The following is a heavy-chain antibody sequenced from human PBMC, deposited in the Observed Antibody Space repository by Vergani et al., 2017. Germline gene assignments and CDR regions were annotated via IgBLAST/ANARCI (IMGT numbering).Heavy chain of an antibody. CDR1: GYSFTSYW. D-gene: IGHD2-2*01. Sequence: EVQLVQSGAEVKKPGESLKISCKGSGYSFTSYWIGWVRQMPGKGLEWMGIIYPGDSDTRYSPSFQGQVTISADKTISTAYLQWSSLKASETAMYYCARGVVVVPVAPAEYFQHWGQGTLVTVSS. J-gene: IGHJ1*01. CDR3: ARGVVVVPVAPAEYFQH. CDR2: IYPGDSDT. V-gene: IGHV5-51*03.